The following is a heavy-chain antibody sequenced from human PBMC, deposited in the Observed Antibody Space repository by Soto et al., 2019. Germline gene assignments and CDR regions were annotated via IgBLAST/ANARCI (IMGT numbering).Heavy chain of an antibody. V-gene: IGHV3-23*01. CDR1: GFTFSSYA. J-gene: IGHJ4*02. Sequence: EVQLLESGGGLVQPGGSLRLSCAASGFTFSSYAMSWVRQAPGKGLEWVSAISGSGGSTYYADSVKGRFTISRDNSKNTLYLQMNSLRTEDTAVYYCAKDTDSVWGAKGYWGQGTLVTVSS. CDR2: ISGSGGST. D-gene: IGHD1-26*01. CDR3: AKDTDSVWGAKGY.